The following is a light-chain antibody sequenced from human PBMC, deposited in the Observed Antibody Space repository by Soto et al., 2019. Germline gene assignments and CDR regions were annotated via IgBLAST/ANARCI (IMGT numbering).Light chain of an antibody. CDR1: QSVSSSY. V-gene: IGKV3-20*01. J-gene: IGKJ1*01. Sequence: EIVLTQSPGTLSLSPGERATISCRASQSVSSSYLAWYQQKPGQAPRLLIYGASSRATGIPDRFSGSGSGTDFTLTISRLEPEDFAVYYCQQYGSSSWTFGQGTRWIS. CDR2: GAS. CDR3: QQYGSSSWT.